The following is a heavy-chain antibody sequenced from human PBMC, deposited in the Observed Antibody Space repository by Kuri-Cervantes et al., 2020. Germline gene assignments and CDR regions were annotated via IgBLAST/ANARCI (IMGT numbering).Heavy chain of an antibody. V-gene: IGHV4-59*01. CDR3: ARDRSGYSALRGWYFDL. Sequence: SETLSLTCTVSGGSISSYYWSWIRQPPGKGLEWIGYIYYSGSTNYNPSLKSRVTISVDTSKNQFSLKLSSVTAADTAVYYCARDRSGYSALRGWYFDLRGRGTLVTVSS. D-gene: IGHD3-10*01. J-gene: IGHJ2*01. CDR2: IYYSGST. CDR1: GGSISSYY.